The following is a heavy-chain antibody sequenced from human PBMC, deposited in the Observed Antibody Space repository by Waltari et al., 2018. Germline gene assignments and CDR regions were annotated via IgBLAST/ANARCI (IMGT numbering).Heavy chain of an antibody. V-gene: IGHV4-39*07. CDR3: ASCSYGEPFDY. CDR1: GGSISSSRYY. CDR2: MYYRGSS. J-gene: IGHJ4*02. D-gene: IGHD4-17*01. Sequence: QLQLQESGPGLVKPSETLSLTCTVSGGSISSSRYYWGWIRQPPGKVLEWLGSMYYRGSSFYMPSLKCRVTISVETSKKRFSLKLVSVTAADTALYYCASCSYGEPFDYWGQGTLVTGSS.